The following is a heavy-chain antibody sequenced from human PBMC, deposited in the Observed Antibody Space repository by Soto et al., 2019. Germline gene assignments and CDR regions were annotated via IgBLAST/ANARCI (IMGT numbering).Heavy chain of an antibody. CDR3: VHRTRYSSLFHY. D-gene: IGHD6-13*01. J-gene: IGHJ4*02. CDR2: IYWDDDK. V-gene: IGHV2-5*02. Sequence: QITLKESGPTLVKPTQTLTLTCTFSGFSLSTSGVGVGWIRQPPGKALECLALIYWDDDKLYSPSLKSRLTITKDTSKNQVVLTMTNMDPVDTATFCCVHRTRYSSLFHYWGQGTLVTVSS. CDR1: GFSLSTSGVG.